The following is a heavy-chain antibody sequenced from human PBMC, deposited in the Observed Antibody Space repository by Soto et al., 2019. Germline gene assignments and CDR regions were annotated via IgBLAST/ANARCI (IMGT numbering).Heavy chain of an antibody. CDR3: ARYSGYDYVEIDRYFDY. CDR2: IYYSGST. V-gene: IGHV4-59*08. Sequence: LETLSLTCTVSGGSISSYYWSWIRQPPGKGLEWIGYIYYSGSTYYNHSLKSRVTISVDTSKNQFSLKLSSVTAADTAVYYCARYSGYDYVEIDRYFDYWGQGTLVTVSS. CDR1: GGSISSYY. D-gene: IGHD5-12*01. J-gene: IGHJ4*02.